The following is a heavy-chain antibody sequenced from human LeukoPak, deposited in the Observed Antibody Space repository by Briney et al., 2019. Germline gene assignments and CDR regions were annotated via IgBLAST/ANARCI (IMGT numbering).Heavy chain of an antibody. J-gene: IGHJ6*03. CDR1: GFSLSTSGMC. V-gene: IGHV2-70*11. D-gene: IGHD2-21*02. Sequence: SGPALVKPTQTLTLTCTFSGFSLSTSGMCVSWIRQPPGKALEWLARLHWDDDKYYSTSLKTRLTISKDTSKNQVVLTMTNMDPVDTATYYCARIQVVTAPYYYYYYMDVWGKGTTVTVSS. CDR2: LHWDDDK. CDR3: ARIQVVTAPYYYYYYMDV.